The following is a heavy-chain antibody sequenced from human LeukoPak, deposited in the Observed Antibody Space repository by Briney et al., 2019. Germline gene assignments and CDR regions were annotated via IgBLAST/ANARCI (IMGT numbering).Heavy chain of an antibody. CDR1: GFTFSNYA. J-gene: IGHJ4*02. CDR2: IGPTGRST. V-gene: IGHV3-23*01. D-gene: IGHD3-10*01. CDR3: AKDPMVRGSTYDY. Sequence: PGGSLRLSCAASGFTFSNYAVTWVRQAPGKGLEWVSAIGPTGRSTYYADSVRGRFTISRDNSKNTLYLQMNSLRAEDTAIYYCAKDPMVRGSTYDYWGQGTLVTVSS.